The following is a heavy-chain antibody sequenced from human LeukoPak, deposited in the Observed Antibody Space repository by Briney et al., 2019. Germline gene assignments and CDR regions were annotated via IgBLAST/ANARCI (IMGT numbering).Heavy chain of an antibody. D-gene: IGHD6-25*01. J-gene: IGHJ6*02. CDR1: GYTFTGYY. Sequence: GASVKVSCKASGYTFTGYYMHWVRQAPGQGLEWMGWINPNSGGTNYAQKFQGWVTMTRDTSISTAYMELSRLRSDDTAVYYCARDEAALYGMDVWGQGTTVTVSS. V-gene: IGHV1-2*04. CDR3: ARDEAALYGMDV. CDR2: INPNSGGT.